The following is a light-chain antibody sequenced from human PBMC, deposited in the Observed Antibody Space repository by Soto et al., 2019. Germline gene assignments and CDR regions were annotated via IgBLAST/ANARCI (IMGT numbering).Light chain of an antibody. J-gene: IGKJ1*01. CDR2: AAS. V-gene: IGKV1-5*01. Sequence: DIQMTQSPSTLSASVGDRVTITCRASQSISSGLAWYQQKPGKAPKLLIYAASSLQSGVPSRSSGSGSGTEFTLTISSLQPDDFAAYYCQQYNTYPWTFGQGTKVDIK. CDR3: QQYNTYPWT. CDR1: QSISSG.